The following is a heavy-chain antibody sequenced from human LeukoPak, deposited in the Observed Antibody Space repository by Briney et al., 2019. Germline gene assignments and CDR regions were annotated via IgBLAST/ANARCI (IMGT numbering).Heavy chain of an antibody. CDR1: GFTFISYS. D-gene: IGHD6-19*01. CDR3: ASPISGQSFDI. CDR2: ISSRSTYI. Sequence: GGSLRLSCAASGFTFISYSMTWVRQAPGKGLEWVSSISSRSTYIYYADSLKSRFTISRDYAKNLLYLQMNSLRAEDTAAYYCASPISGQSFDIWGQGTMVTVSS. J-gene: IGHJ3*02. V-gene: IGHV3-21*04.